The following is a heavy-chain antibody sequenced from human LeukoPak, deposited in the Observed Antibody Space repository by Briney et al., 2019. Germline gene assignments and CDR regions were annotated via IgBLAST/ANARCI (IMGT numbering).Heavy chain of an antibody. J-gene: IGHJ4*02. Sequence: PSETLSLTCAVYGGSFSGYYWSWIRQPPGKGLEWIGEINHSGSTNYNPSLKSRVTISVDTSKNQFSLKLSSVTAADTAVYYCARRDYYDSSGYGTLDFDYWGQGTLVTVSS. CDR1: GGSFSGYY. V-gene: IGHV4-34*01. CDR3: ARRDYYDSSGYGTLDFDY. CDR2: INHSGST. D-gene: IGHD3-22*01.